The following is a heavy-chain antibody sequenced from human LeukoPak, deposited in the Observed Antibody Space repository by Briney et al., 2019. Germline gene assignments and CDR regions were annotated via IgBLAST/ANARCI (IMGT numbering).Heavy chain of an antibody. V-gene: IGHV1-2*02. CDR1: GYTFTGYY. Sequence: SVKVSCKASGYTFTGYYMHWVRQAPGQGREWMGWINPNSGGTNYAQKFQGRVTMTRDTSISTAYMELSRLRSDDTAVYYCARDFPVAGTGFDYWGQGTLVTVSS. D-gene: IGHD6-19*01. CDR2: INPNSGGT. J-gene: IGHJ4*02. CDR3: ARDFPVAGTGFDY.